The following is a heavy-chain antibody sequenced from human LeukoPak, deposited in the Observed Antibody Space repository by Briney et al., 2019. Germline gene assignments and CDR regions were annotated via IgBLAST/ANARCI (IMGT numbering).Heavy chain of an antibody. J-gene: IGHJ4*02. D-gene: IGHD3-22*01. CDR1: GFTFSSYG. V-gene: IGHV3-33*01. CDR2: IWYDGSNK. CDR3: ARDGGDSSGYYYPTYFDY. Sequence: PGRSLRLSCAASGFTFSSYGMHWVRQAPGKGLEWVAIIWYDGSNKYYADSVKGRFTISRDNSRNTLYLQMNSLRAEDTAVYYCARDGGDSSGYYYPTYFDYWGQGTLVTVSS.